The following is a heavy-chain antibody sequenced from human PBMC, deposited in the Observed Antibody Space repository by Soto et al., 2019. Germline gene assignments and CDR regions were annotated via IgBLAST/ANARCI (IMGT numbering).Heavy chain of an antibody. CDR1: GGSFSGYY. Sequence: PSETLSLTCAVYGGSFSGYYWSWIRQPPGKGLEWIGEINHSGSTNYNPSLKSRVTISVDTSKNQFSLKLSSVTAADTAVYYCARGSNSRAVYYYYYGMDVWGQGTTVTVSS. D-gene: IGHD6-13*01. V-gene: IGHV4-34*01. CDR2: INHSGST. CDR3: ARGSNSRAVYYYYYGMDV. J-gene: IGHJ6*02.